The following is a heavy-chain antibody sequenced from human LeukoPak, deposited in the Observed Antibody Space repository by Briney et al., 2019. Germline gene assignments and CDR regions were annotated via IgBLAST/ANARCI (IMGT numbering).Heavy chain of an antibody. D-gene: IGHD3-9*01. CDR1: GFTFSSYG. Sequence: GGSLRLSCAASGFTFSSYGMHWVRQAPGKGLEWVAFIRYDGSNKYYADSVKGRFTISRDNSKNTLYLQMHSLRAEDTAVYYCAKDVTRWGDIFDYWGQGTLVTVSS. V-gene: IGHV3-30*02. J-gene: IGHJ4*02. CDR2: IRYDGSNK. CDR3: AKDVTRWGDIFDY.